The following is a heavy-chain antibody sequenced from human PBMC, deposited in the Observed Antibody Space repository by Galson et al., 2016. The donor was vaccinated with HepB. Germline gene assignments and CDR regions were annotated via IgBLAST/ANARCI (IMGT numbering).Heavy chain of an antibody. CDR1: GYSFTSHP. Sequence: SVKVSCKASGYSFTSHPLSWVRQAPGQGLEWMGWISTYNGDTHYAQKLQGRVTMNTDTSTSKAYMELRSLRSDDTAVYYCAREGADSSGWYMRGDSWGRGTLVTVSS. D-gene: IGHD6-19*01. CDR2: ISTYNGDT. J-gene: IGHJ4*02. V-gene: IGHV1-18*01. CDR3: AREGADSSGWYMRGDS.